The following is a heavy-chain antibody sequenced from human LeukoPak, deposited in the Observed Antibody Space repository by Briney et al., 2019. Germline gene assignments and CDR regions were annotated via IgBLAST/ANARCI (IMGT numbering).Heavy chain of an antibody. V-gene: IGHV4-34*01. Sequence: PSETLSLTCAVYGGSFSGYYWSWIRQPPGKGLEWIGEINHSGSTNYNPSLKSRVTISVDTSKSQFSLKLSSVTAADTAVYYCAREQPPRDDFDIWGQGTMVTVSS. J-gene: IGHJ3*02. D-gene: IGHD6-13*01. CDR1: GGSFSGYY. CDR2: INHSGST. CDR3: AREQPPRDDFDI.